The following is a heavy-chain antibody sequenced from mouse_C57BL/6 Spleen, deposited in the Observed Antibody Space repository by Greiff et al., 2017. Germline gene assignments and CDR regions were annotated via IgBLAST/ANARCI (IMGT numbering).Heavy chain of an antibody. CDR1: GFSLTSYG. V-gene: IGHV2-2*01. Sequence: VQLKESGPGLVQPSQSLSITCTVSGFSLTSYGVHWVRQSPGKGLEWLGVIWSGGSTDYNAAFISRLSISKDNSKSQVFFKMNSLQADDTAIYYCATRQLRLQAMDYWGQGTSVTVSS. J-gene: IGHJ4*01. D-gene: IGHD3-2*02. CDR3: ATRQLRLQAMDY. CDR2: IWSGGST.